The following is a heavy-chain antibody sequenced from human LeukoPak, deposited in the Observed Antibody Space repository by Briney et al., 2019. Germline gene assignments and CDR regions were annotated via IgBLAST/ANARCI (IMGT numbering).Heavy chain of an antibody. Sequence: PGGSLRLSCAASGFTFSNYAMHWVRQAPGKGLEYVSAISSDGTRTYYANSVKGRFTISRDNSKNTLYLQMGSLGAEDMAVYYCARGPGATTAQVPSDHWGPGTLVTVSS. V-gene: IGHV3-64*01. D-gene: IGHD4-17*01. CDR1: GFTFSNYA. J-gene: IGHJ4*02. CDR2: ISSDGTRT. CDR3: ARGPGATTAQVPSDH.